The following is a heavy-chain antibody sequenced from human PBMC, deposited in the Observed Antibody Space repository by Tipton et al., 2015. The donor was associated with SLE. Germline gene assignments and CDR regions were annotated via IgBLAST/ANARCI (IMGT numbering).Heavy chain of an antibody. D-gene: IGHD4-17*01. CDR2: INHSGST. Sequence: TLSLTCAVYGGSFSGYYWSWIRQPPGKGLEWIGEINHSGSTNYNPSLKSRVTISVDTSKNQFSLKLRSVTAADTAVYYCARGGMTTVTPSGNRWYFDLWGRGTLVTVSS. J-gene: IGHJ2*01. CDR1: GGSFSGYY. V-gene: IGHV4-34*01. CDR3: ARGGMTTVTPSGNRWYFDL.